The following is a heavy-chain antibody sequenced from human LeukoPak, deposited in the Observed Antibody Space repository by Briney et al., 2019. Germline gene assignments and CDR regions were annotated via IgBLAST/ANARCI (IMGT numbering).Heavy chain of an antibody. CDR1: GLTFSSYG. CDR3: AKERYSGSYQYDY. V-gene: IGHV3-30*18. D-gene: IGHD1-26*01. CDR2: ISYDGSNK. J-gene: IGHJ4*02. Sequence: GGSLRLSCAASGLTFSSYGMHWVRQAPGKGLEWVAVISYDGSNKYYADSVKGRFTISRDNSKNTLYLQMNSLRAEDTAVYYCAKERYSGSYQYDYWGQGTLVTVSS.